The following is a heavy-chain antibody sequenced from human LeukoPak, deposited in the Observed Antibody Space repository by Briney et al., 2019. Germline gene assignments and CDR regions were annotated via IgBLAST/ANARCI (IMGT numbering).Heavy chain of an antibody. CDR3: ATSGRGPGSEIAFDI. D-gene: IGHD3-10*01. CDR1: GGSISSGGYS. V-gene: IGHV4-30-2*01. CDR2: IYHSGST. Sequence: PSQTLSLTRAVSGGSISSGGYSWSWIRQPPGKGLEWIGYIYHSGSTYYNPSLKSRVTISVDRSKNQFSLKLSSVTAADTAVYYCATSGRGPGSEIAFDIWGQGTMVTVSS. J-gene: IGHJ3*02.